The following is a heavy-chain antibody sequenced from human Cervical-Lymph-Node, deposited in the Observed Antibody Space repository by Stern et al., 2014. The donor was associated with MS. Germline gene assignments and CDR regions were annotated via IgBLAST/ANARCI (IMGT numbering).Heavy chain of an antibody. CDR1: GFSFTGYW. Sequence: EVQLVESGAEVKKPGESLQISCQGSGFSFTGYWIGWVRQMPGKGLEWMGNIYPEDPYPRPSPSYQGQVTISVDKSISTAYLQWGSLRASDTAMYFCARRNGDLAFDYWGQGTLVTVSS. CDR3: ARRNGDLAFDY. V-gene: IGHV5-51*01. CDR2: IYPEDPYP. D-gene: IGHD2-21*01. J-gene: IGHJ4*02.